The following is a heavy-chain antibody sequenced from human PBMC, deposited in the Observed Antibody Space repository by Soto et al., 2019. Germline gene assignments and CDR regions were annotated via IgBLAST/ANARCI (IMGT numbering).Heavy chain of an antibody. V-gene: IGHV3-43D*04. J-gene: IGHJ6*02. CDR1: GFTFDDFA. D-gene: IGHD4-17*01. Sequence: GGSLRLSCAASGFTFDDFAMCWVRQVPGKGLEWISLVNWDGDTTFYADSVKGRFIISRDNSKNSVYLQMNSLRSDDSAIYYCAKGATVTTHYQYYGMDVWGRGTTVTVSS. CDR3: AKGATVTTHYQYYGMDV. CDR2: VNWDGDTT.